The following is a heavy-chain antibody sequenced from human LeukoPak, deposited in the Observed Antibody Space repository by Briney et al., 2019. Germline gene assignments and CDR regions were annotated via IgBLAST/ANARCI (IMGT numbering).Heavy chain of an antibody. CDR2: IYSSGST. D-gene: IGHD3-10*01. V-gene: IGHV4-61*02. Sequence: PSETLSLTCTVSGGSISSSSYYWSWIRQPVGKGLEWIGRIYSSGSTNYNPSLKSRVTISVDTSNNQFSLKLSSVAAADTAVYYCAREVTMVRGVIRIWFDPWGQGTLVTVSS. J-gene: IGHJ5*02. CDR1: GGSISSSSYY. CDR3: AREVTMVRGVIRIWFDP.